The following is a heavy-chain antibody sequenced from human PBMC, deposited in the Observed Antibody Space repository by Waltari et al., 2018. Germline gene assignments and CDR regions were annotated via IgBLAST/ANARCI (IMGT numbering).Heavy chain of an antibody. CDR3: ARNYYDSSGYHAAGFDP. J-gene: IGHJ5*02. CDR2: IYYSGST. V-gene: IGHV4-59*01. Sequence: QVQLQESGPGLVKPSETLSLTCTVSGGSISSYYWSWIRQPPGKGLEWIGYIYYSGSTNYNPSLKSRVTISVDTSKNQFSLKLSSVTAADTAVYYCARNYYDSSGYHAAGFDPWGQGTLVTVSS. CDR1: GGSISSYY. D-gene: IGHD3-22*01.